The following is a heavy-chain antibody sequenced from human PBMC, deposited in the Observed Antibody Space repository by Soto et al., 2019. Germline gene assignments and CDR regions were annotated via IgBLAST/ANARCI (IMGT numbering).Heavy chain of an antibody. CDR3: ARDLGPIDAFDI. J-gene: IGHJ3*02. CDR2: IYYSGST. Sequence: SETLSLTCTVSGGSISSYYWSWIRQPPGKGLEWIGYIYYSGSTNYNPSLKSRVTISVDTSKNQFSLKLSSVTAADTAVYYCARDLGPIDAFDIWGQGTMVTVSS. D-gene: IGHD3-16*01. CDR1: GGSISSYY. V-gene: IGHV4-59*12.